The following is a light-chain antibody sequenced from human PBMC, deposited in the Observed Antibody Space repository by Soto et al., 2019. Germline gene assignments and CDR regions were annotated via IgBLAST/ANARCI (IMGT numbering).Light chain of an antibody. CDR2: GAS. CDR3: HQYNTWPQT. CDR1: QTISSN. Sequence: EIVMTQSPATLSVSPGERATLSCRASQTISSNLAWYQQKPGQAPRLLIFGASTRATAIPARFSGSGSGTEFTLTISSLQSEDFAVYFCHQYNTWPQTFGQGTNVEIK. J-gene: IGKJ1*01. V-gene: IGKV3-15*01.